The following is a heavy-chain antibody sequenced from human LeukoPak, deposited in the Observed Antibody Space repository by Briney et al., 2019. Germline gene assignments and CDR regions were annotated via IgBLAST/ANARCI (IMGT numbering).Heavy chain of an antibody. CDR2: IKQDGSEK. J-gene: IGHJ4*02. CDR3: ARDWGD. Sequence: PGGSLRLSCAASGFTISNYWMSWVRQAPGKGLEWVANIKQDGSEKNYVDSVKGRFTISSDNTNNSLYLQMSSLRVEDTAVYYCARDWGDWGQGTLVTVSS. D-gene: IGHD7-27*01. CDR1: GFTISNYW. V-gene: IGHV3-7*01.